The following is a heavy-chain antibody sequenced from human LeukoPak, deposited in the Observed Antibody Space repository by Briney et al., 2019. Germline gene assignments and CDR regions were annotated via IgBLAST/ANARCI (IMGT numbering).Heavy chain of an antibody. D-gene: IGHD5-18*01. CDR2: MNPKSGNT. CDR1: GYTFTNHD. V-gene: IGHV1-8*01. J-gene: IGHJ4*02. CDR3: ARGVNSQGTAMVLFDS. Sequence: ASVKVSCKASGYTFTNHDINWVRQASGQGLEWMGWMNPKSGNTGYLQKFQGRVTMTRDTSMSTAFMELSSLTSEDTAMYYCARGVNSQGTAMVLFDSWGQGSLVTVSA.